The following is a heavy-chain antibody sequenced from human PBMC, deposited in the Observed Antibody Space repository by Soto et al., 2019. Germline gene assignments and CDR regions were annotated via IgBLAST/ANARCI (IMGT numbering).Heavy chain of an antibody. CDR1: GFTFSSYA. J-gene: IGHJ4*02. D-gene: IGHD2-8*01. CDR3: VKGGARGVSGDDY. V-gene: IGHV3-23*01. CDR2: ILGGSGKT. Sequence: EVQLLESGGGLVQPGGSLRLSCAASGFTFSSYAMTWVRQAPGKGLEWVALILGGSGKTYYADSVKGRFTISRDNSKNTLYLQMNSLRAEDADLYYCVKGGARGVSGDDYWGQGTLVTVSS.